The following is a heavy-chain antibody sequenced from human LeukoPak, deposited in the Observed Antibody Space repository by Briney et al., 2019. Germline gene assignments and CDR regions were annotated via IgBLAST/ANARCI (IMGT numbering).Heavy chain of an antibody. J-gene: IGHJ4*02. D-gene: IGHD6-19*01. CDR3: ATGRGSEYSSGWYIDY. CDR1: GFTFSSYA. Sequence: GGSLRLSCAASGFTFSSYAMHWVRQAPGKGLEWVAVISYDGSNKYYADSVKGRFTISRDNSKNTLYLQMNSLRAEDTAVYYCATGRGSEYSSGWYIDYWGQGTLVTVSS. CDR2: ISYDGSNK. V-gene: IGHV3-30-3*01.